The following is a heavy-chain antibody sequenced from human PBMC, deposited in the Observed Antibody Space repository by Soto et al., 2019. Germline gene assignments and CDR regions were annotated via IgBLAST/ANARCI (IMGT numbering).Heavy chain of an antibody. CDR3: AKDMYSGYDGYAFAI. D-gene: IGHD5-12*01. V-gene: IGHV3-9*01. J-gene: IGHJ3*02. CDR1: GFTFDDYA. Sequence: EVQLVESGGGLVQPGRSLRLSCAASGFTFDDYAMHWVRQAPGKGLEWVSGISWNSGSIGYADSVKGRFTISRDNAKHSLYLQMNSLRAEDTALYYCAKDMYSGYDGYAFAIWGQGTMVTVSS. CDR2: ISWNSGSI.